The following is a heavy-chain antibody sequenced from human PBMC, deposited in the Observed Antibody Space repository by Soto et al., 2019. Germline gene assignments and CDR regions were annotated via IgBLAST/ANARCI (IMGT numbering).Heavy chain of an antibody. CDR3: PRLRIATNNYKWFDP. D-gene: IGHD2-21*01. V-gene: IGHV4-31*03. CDR1: GAALNSGNYY. J-gene: IGHJ5*02. Sequence: PSETLSLTCSVSGAALNSGNYYWSWIRQVPGKCLDWIGHMYVTGAVDYNPSLRDRITISQDTSERQFSLNMRLVTPADTAVYYSPRLRIATNNYKWFDPWGQGTLVTVS. CDR2: MYVTGAV.